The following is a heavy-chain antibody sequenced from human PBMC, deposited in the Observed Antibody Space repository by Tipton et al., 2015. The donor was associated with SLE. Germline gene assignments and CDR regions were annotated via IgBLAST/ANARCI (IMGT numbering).Heavy chain of an antibody. D-gene: IGHD6-13*01. J-gene: IGHJ3*02. CDR2: IYTSGST. V-gene: IGHV4-4*07. CDR3: ARPNPGIAAASNDAFDI. CDR1: GGSISSYY. Sequence: TLSLTCTVSGGSISSYYWSWIRQPAGKGLEWIGRIYTSGSTYYNPSLKSRVTISVDTSKNQFSLKLSSVTAADTAVYYCARPNPGIAAASNDAFDIWGQGTMVTVSS.